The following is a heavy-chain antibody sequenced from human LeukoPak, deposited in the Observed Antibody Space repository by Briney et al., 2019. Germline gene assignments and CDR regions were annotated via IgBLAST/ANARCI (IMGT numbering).Heavy chain of an antibody. CDR1: GYTFRDYT. D-gene: IGHD2-15*01. Sequence: ASVKVSCKASGYTFRDYTIHWLRQAPGQRLEWMGWINAGNGNTKYSQGRVTITRDTSASTAYMELSSLRSEDTAVYYCARSIVVVVAATVSFDYWGQGTQVTVSS. J-gene: IGHJ4*02. CDR2: INAGNGNT. V-gene: IGHV1-3*01. CDR3: ARSIVVVVAATVSFDY.